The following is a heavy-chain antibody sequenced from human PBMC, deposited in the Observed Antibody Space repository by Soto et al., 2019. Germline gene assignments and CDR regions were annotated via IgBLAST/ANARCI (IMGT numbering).Heavy chain of an antibody. D-gene: IGHD6-13*01. CDR3: ARRGAAAGSESYYYYSMDV. V-gene: IGHV5-10-1*01. CDR2: IDPSDSYT. CDR1: GYSFTSYW. J-gene: IGHJ6*02. Sequence: GESLKISCKGSGYSFTSYWISWVRQMPGKGLEWMGRIDPSDSYTNYSPSFQGHVTISADKSISTAYLQWSSLKASDTAMYYCARRGAAAGSESYYYYSMDVWGQGTTVTVSS.